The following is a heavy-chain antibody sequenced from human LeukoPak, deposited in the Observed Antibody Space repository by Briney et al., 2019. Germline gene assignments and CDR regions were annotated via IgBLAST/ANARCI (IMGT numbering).Heavy chain of an antibody. Sequence: ASVKVSCKASGGTFSSYAISWVRQAPGQGLEWMGWISAYNGHTNYAQKFQGRVTMTTDTSTSTVYMELRSLRYDDTAVYYCARSGHRRYYYASGPDYWGQGTLVTVSS. D-gene: IGHD3-10*01. J-gene: IGHJ4*02. V-gene: IGHV1-18*01. CDR3: ARSGHRRYYYASGPDY. CDR1: GGTFSSYA. CDR2: ISAYNGHT.